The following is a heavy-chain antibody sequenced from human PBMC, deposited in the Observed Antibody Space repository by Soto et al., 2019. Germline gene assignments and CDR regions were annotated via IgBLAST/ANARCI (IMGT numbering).Heavy chain of an antibody. Sequence: GGSLRLSCAASGFTFSSYAMSWVRQAPGKGLEWVSAISGSGGSTYYADSVKGRFTISRDNSKNTLYLQMNSLRAEDTAVYYCAKQGATIFGVVIISRWFDPWGQGTLVTVSS. CDR2: ISGSGGST. V-gene: IGHV3-23*01. D-gene: IGHD3-3*01. J-gene: IGHJ5*02. CDR3: AKQGATIFGVVIISRWFDP. CDR1: GFTFSSYA.